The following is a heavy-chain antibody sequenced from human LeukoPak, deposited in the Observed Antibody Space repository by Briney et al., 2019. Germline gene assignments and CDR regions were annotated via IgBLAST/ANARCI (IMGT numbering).Heavy chain of an antibody. J-gene: IGHJ6*02. CDR2: IKEDGSKT. V-gene: IGHV3-7*03. CDR3: ARDPGRQYSSIADV. CDR1: GLSFSIYW. D-gene: IGHD6-19*01. Sequence: PGGSLRLSCAASGLSFSIYWMNWVRRAPGKGLEWLANIKEDGSKTYYVDSVKGRFTISRDNAKNSLYLQMDSLRVEDTAVYYCARDPGRQYSSIADVWGQGTTVTVSS.